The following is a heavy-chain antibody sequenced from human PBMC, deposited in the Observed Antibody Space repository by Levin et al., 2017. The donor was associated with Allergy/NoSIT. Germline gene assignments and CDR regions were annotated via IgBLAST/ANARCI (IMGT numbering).Heavy chain of an antibody. V-gene: IGHV4-4*07. D-gene: IGHD6-19*01. CDR3: AREMTVAGSRGMDV. Sequence: SETLSLTCTVSGGSNSSYYWSWIRQPATKGLEWIGRIYTSGSSNYNPSLNSRVTMSVDTSKTQFSLKLSSVTAADTAVYYCAREMTVAGSRGMDVWGQGTTVTVSS. J-gene: IGHJ6*02. CDR2: IYTSGSS. CDR1: GGSNSSYY.